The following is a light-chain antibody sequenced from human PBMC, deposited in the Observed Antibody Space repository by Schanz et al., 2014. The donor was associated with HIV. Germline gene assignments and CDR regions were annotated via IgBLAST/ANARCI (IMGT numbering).Light chain of an antibody. CDR2: DNY. CDR1: SYSIGNNF. Sequence: QSVLTQPPSVSAAPGQRVTISCSGHSYSIGNNFVSWFQQLPGTAPKLLIYDNYKRPSGIPERFSGSKSGTSATLDITGLQTGDEADYYCATWESSPTSWVFGGGTMLTVL. J-gene: IGLJ3*02. CDR3: ATWESSPTSWV. V-gene: IGLV1-51*01.